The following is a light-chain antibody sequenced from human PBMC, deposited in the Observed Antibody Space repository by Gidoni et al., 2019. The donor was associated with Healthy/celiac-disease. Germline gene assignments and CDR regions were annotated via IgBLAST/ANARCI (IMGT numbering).Light chain of an antibody. Sequence: DIQLTQSPSFLSASVGDRVTITCRASQGISSYLAWYQQKPGKAPKLLIYAASTLQSGVPSRFRGSGSVTEFTLTISSLQPEDFATYYCQQLNSYPRTFGGGTKVEIK. CDR2: AAS. CDR3: QQLNSYPRT. CDR1: QGISSY. J-gene: IGKJ4*01. V-gene: IGKV1-9*01.